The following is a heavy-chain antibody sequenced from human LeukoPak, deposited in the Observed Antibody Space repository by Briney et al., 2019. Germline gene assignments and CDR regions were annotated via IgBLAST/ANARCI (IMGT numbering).Heavy chain of an antibody. V-gene: IGHV1-69*13. D-gene: IGHD5-12*01. CDR3: AADPVTTDLRGYSGYDQC. J-gene: IGHJ4*02. CDR2: IIPIFGTA. Sequence: SVKVSCKASGGTFSSYAISWVRQAPGQGLEWMGGIIPIFGTANYAQKFQGRVTITADESTSTAYMELSSLRSEDTAVYYCAADPVTTDLRGYSGYDQCWGQGTLVTVSS. CDR1: GGTFSSYA.